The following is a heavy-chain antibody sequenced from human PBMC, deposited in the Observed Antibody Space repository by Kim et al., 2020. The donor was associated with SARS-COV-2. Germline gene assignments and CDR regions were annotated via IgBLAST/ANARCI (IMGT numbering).Heavy chain of an antibody. V-gene: IGHV3-23*01. CDR3: ARAAGDSYNYYYMD. Sequence: GGSLRLSCAASGFTFSSYAMSWVRQAPGKGLEWVSAISGSVDRTNYADSVKGRFTISRDNSKNTLYMQMNSLRAEDTAVYYCARAAGDSYNYYYMDWGKGTTVTVSS. CDR2: ISGSVDRT. CDR1: GFTFSSYA. J-gene: IGHJ6*03. D-gene: IGHD1-26*01.